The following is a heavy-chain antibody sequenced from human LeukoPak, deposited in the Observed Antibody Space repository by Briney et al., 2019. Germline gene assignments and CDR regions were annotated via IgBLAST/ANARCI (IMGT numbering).Heavy chain of an antibody. CDR1: GFTFDDYA. D-gene: IGHD1-26*01. Sequence: PGGSLRLSCAASGFTFDDYAMHWVRQAPGKGLEWVSGISWNSGSIGYADSVKGRFTISRDNAKNSLYLQMNSLRAEDMALYYCAKGGEWELLPPSFDYWGQGTLVTVSS. V-gene: IGHV3-9*03. CDR3: AKGGEWELLPPSFDY. J-gene: IGHJ4*02. CDR2: ISWNSGSI.